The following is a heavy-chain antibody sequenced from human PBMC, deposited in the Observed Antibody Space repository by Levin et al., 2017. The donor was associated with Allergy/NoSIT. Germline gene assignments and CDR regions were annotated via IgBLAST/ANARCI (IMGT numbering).Heavy chain of an antibody. D-gene: IGHD6-19*01. CDR1: GFTFSSYG. J-gene: IGHJ5*02. V-gene: IGHV3-30*18. CDR2: ISYDGSNK. CDR3: AKPKYSSAHNWFDP. Sequence: GGSLRLSCAASGFTFSSYGMHWVRQAPGKGLEWVAVISYDGSNKYYADSVKGRFTISRDNSKNTLYLQMNSLRAEDTAVYYCAKPKYSSAHNWFDPWGQGTLVTVSS.